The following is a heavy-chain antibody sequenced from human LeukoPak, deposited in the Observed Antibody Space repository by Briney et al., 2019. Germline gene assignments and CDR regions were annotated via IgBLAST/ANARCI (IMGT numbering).Heavy chain of an antibody. J-gene: IGHJ6*03. CDR2: ISSSGSTI. Sequence: PGGSLRLSCAASGFTFCYYYMSWIRQAPGKGLEWVSYISSSGSTIYYADSVKGRFTISRDNAKNSLYLQMNSLRAEDTAVYYCARDRLVAPYYYYMDVWGKGTTVTVSS. V-gene: IGHV3-11*01. CDR1: GFTFCYYY. D-gene: IGHD5-12*01. CDR3: ARDRLVAPYYYYMDV.